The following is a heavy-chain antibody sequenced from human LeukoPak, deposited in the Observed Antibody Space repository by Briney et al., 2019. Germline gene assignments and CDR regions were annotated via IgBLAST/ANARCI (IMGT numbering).Heavy chain of an antibody. D-gene: IGHD3-22*01. CDR3: ARDRYDSSGYDYWYFDL. J-gene: IGHJ2*01. CDR2: INPSGGST. V-gene: IGHV1-46*01. Sequence: ASVKVSCKASGYTFTSDYMHWVRQAPGQGLEWMGIINPSGGSTSYAQKFQGRVSMTRDMSTSTVYMELTNLGSEDTAVYYCARDRYDSSGYDYWYFDLWGRGTLVTVSS. CDR1: GYTFTSDY.